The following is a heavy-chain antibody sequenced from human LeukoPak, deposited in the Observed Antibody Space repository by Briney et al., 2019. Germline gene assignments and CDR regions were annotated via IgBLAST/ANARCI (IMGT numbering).Heavy chain of an antibody. CDR2: ISSSGSTI. CDR1: GFTFSSYE. Sequence: GGSLRLSCAASGFTFSSYEMNWVRQAPGKGLEWVSYISSSGSTIYYADSVKGRFTISRDNAKNSLYLQMNSLRAEDTAVYYCARGSYPSGWFDPWGQGTLVTVSS. CDR3: ARGSYPSGWFDP. D-gene: IGHD3-10*01. J-gene: IGHJ5*02. V-gene: IGHV3-48*03.